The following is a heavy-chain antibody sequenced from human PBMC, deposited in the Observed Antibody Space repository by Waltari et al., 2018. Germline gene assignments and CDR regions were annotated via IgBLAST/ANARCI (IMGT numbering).Heavy chain of an antibody. CDR2: IKSKTDGGTT. J-gene: IGHJ6*02. V-gene: IGHV3-15*01. D-gene: IGHD3-22*01. CDR3: TTAYYYDSSGQEPYYYYGMDV. Sequence: SWVRQAPGKGLEWVGRIKSKTDGGTTDYAAPVKGRFTISRDDSKNTLYLQMNSLKTEDTAVYYCTTAYYYDSSGQEPYYYYGMDVWGQGTTVTVSS.